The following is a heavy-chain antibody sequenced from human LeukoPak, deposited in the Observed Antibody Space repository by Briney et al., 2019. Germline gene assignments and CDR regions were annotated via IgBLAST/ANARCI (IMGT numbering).Heavy chain of an antibody. CDR2: IYSGTI. D-gene: IGHD4/OR15-4a*01. Sequence: GGSLRLSCTVSGFTVSSNSMSWVRQAPGKGLEWVSFIYSGTIHYSDSVKGRFIISRDNSKNTLHLQMNSLRAEDTAVYYCARRAGAYSHPYDYWGQGTLVTVSS. V-gene: IGHV3-53*01. CDR1: GFTVSSNS. J-gene: IGHJ4*02. CDR3: ARRAGAYSHPYDY.